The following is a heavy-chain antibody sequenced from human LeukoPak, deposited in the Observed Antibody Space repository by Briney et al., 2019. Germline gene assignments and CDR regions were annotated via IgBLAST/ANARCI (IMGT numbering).Heavy chain of an antibody. CDR3: AKDIGFMAGTTHFDY. J-gene: IGHJ4*02. Sequence: PGGSLRLSCAACGFTFSSYWVSWVRQAPGRGREGVDNIKEEGSEKFYVDAVKGRFTISRDNAKNSLYLQMNSLRAEDAALYFCAKDIGFMAGTTHFDYWGQGTVVTVSS. CDR1: GFTFSSYW. V-gene: IGHV3-7*03. CDR2: IKEEGSEK. D-gene: IGHD1-14*01.